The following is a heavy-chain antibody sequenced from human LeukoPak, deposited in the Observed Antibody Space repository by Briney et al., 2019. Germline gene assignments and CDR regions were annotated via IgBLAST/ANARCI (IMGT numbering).Heavy chain of an antibody. J-gene: IGHJ4*02. CDR3: AKVNYDSSGYYPYFDY. CDR1: GFTFSSYA. V-gene: IGHV3-23*01. Sequence: HPGGSLRLSCAASGFTFSSYAMSWVRQAPGKGLEWVSAISGSGGSTYYADSVKGRFTISRDNSKNTLYLQMNNLRAEDTAVYSCAKVNYDSSGYYPYFDYWGQGTLVTVSS. CDR2: ISGSGGST. D-gene: IGHD3-22*01.